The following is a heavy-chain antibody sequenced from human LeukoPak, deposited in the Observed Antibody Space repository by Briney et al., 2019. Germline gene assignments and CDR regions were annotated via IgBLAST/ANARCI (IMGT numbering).Heavy chain of an antibody. CDR2: INSDGFST. Sequence: GGSLRLSCAASGFTFSSFWIHWVRQVPGKGLVWVSRINSDGFSTSYADSVKGRFTISRDNAKNTLYLQMNSLRAEDTAVYYCASLDYWGQGTPVTVSS. J-gene: IGHJ4*02. CDR1: GFTFSSFW. V-gene: IGHV3-74*01. CDR3: ASLDY.